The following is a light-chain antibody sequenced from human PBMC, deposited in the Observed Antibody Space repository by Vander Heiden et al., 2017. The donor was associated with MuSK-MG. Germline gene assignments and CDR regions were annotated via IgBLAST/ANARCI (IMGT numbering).Light chain of an antibody. CDR3: QQRSSWPIT. V-gene: IGKV3-11*01. CDR2: DAS. J-gene: IGKJ3*01. CDR1: QRGNSY. Sequence: EIVLPHSPATLSLSPAQTATLSFRASQRGNSYLAWYQQKPGQAPRLLIYDASNRATGIPARFRGSGSGTDFTLTISSLEPEDFAVYFCQQRSSWPITFGPGTKVDL.